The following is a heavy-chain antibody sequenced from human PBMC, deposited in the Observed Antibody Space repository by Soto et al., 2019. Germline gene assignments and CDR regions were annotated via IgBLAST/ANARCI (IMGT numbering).Heavy chain of an antibody. CDR2: INHSGST. J-gene: IGHJ5*02. CDR3: ARISWFDP. V-gene: IGHV4-34*01. CDR1: GGSFSGYY. Sequence: QVQLQQWGAGLLKPSETLSLTCAVYGGSFSGYYWSWIRQPPGKGLEWIGEINHSGSTNYNPSLKSRDTISVDTSKNQFSLKLSSVTAADTAVYYCARISWFDPWGQGTLVTVSS.